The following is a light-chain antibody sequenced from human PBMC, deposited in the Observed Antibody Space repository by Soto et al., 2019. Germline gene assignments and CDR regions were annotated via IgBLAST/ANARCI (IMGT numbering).Light chain of an antibody. CDR3: QQFDSFPLT. J-gene: IGKJ5*01. CDR1: QDITTY. CDR2: DAS. V-gene: IGKV1-33*01. Sequence: DIQMTQSPSSLPAFVGDRVTITCQASQDITTYLNWFQQKPGKAPKLLIYDASNLEIGVPSRFSGSGSGTDFTFTISSLQPEDIATYYCQQFDSFPLTFGQGTPLEIK.